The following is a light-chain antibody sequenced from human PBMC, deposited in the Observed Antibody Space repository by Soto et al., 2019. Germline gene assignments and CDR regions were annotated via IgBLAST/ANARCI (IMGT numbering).Light chain of an antibody. CDR1: QSISGK. J-gene: IGKJ4*01. CDR2: GAS. Sequence: EIVMTQSPATLSVYPGERATLSCRASQSISGKLAWYQQKPGQAPSLLIYGASRRATGIPDRFSGSGSGTDFTLTISRLEPEDFAVYYCQQYERSPTTFGGGTKVEIK. V-gene: IGKV3-20*01. CDR3: QQYERSPTT.